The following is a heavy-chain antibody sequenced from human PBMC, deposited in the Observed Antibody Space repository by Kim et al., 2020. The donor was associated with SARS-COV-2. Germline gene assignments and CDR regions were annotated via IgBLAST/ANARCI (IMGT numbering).Heavy chain of an antibody. D-gene: IGHD3-3*01. J-gene: IGHJ5*02. CDR3: ARGSSLPSGRGWFDP. CDR1: GGSISSYY. CDR2: IYYSGST. Sequence: SETLSLTCTVSGGSISSYYWSWIRQPPGKGLEWIGYIYYSGSTNYNPSLKSRVTISVDTSKNQFSLKLSSVTAADTAVYYCARGSSLPSGRGWFDPWGQGTLVTVSS. V-gene: IGHV4-59*01.